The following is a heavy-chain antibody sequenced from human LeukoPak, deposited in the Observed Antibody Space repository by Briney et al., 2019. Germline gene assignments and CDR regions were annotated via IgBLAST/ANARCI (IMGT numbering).Heavy chain of an antibody. CDR1: GFTFSSYS. V-gene: IGHV3-23*01. CDR2: IGGSGDIT. J-gene: IGHJ4*02. CDR3: AKVNCSTTRCYPGAMDY. D-gene: IGHD2-2*01. Sequence: GGSLRLSCAASGFTFSSYSMNWVRQAPGRGLEWVSVIGGSGDITYYADSVKGRFTNSRDNSKNTLFLQMNSLRAEDTAVYYCAKVNCSTTRCYPGAMDYWGQGTLVTVTS.